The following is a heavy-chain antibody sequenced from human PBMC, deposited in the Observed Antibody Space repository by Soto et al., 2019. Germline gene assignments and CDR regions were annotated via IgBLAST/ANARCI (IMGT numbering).Heavy chain of an antibody. CDR2: INPTGSMT. CDR3: ARDTGYDHDAFDI. Sequence: ASVKVSCKASGYSFITSYYMHWVRQAPRQGLEWMGIINPTGSMTKYSQRFQGRLTMTRDTSTSTDYMELTTLTSEDTAAYFCARDTGYDHDAFDIWGQGTMVTVSS. V-gene: IGHV1-46*01. J-gene: IGHJ3*02. CDR1: GYSFITSYY. D-gene: IGHD5-12*01.